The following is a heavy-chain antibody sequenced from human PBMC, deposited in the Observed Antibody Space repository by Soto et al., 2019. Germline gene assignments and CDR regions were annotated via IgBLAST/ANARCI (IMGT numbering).Heavy chain of an antibody. V-gene: IGHV3-9*01. CDR1: GFTFDDYA. CDR3: AKDIGTRGYSYGLAY. CDR2: ISWNSGSI. D-gene: IGHD5-18*01. Sequence: EVQLVESGGGLVQPGRSLRLSCAASGFTFDDYAMHWVRQAPGKGLEWVSGISWNSGSIGYADSVKGRFTISRDNAKNSLDLQMNSLRAEDTALYYCAKDIGTRGYSYGLAYWGQGTLVTVSS. J-gene: IGHJ4*02.